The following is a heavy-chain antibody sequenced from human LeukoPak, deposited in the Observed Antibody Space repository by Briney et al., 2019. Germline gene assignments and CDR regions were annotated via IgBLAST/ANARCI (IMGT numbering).Heavy chain of an antibody. J-gene: IGHJ6*02. CDR1: GDSVSSNSAA. CDR2: TYYRSKWYS. Sequence: SQTLSLTCAISGDSVSSNSAAWNWIRQSPSRGLEWLGRTYYRSKWYSDYAVSVKSRITINPDTSKNQFSLQLNSVTPEDTAVYYCSRDVAAAGTYYYYGLDVWGQGTTVTVSS. V-gene: IGHV6-1*01. CDR3: SRDVAAAGTYYYYGLDV. D-gene: IGHD6-13*01.